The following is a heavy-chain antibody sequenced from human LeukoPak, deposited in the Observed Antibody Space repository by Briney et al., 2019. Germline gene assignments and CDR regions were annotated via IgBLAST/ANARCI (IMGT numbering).Heavy chain of an antibody. V-gene: IGHV3-23*01. CDR2: ISGSGGST. Sequence: GGSLRLSCAASGFTFSSYAMSWVRQAPGKGLEWVSAISGSGGSTYYADSVKGRFTISRDNSKNTLYLQMNSLRAEDTAVYYCAKDPYYDFWSGYRDYWGQGTLVTVSS. CDR1: GFTFSSYA. J-gene: IGHJ4*02. CDR3: AKDPYYDFWSGYRDY. D-gene: IGHD3-3*01.